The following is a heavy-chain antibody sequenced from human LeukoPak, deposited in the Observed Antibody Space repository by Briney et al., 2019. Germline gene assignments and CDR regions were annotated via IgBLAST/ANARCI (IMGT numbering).Heavy chain of an antibody. Sequence: GGSLRLSCVASGFTFDSYAMHWVRQAPGKGLEWVAVLAYDGSNECYADSVKGRFTISRDNAKNSLYLHVNSPRAEDTAVYYCARSHYTFWSGYYSWGQGTLVTVSS. J-gene: IGHJ4*02. D-gene: IGHD3-3*01. CDR2: LAYDGSNE. CDR1: GFTFDSYA. V-gene: IGHV3-30-3*01. CDR3: ARSHYTFWSGYYS.